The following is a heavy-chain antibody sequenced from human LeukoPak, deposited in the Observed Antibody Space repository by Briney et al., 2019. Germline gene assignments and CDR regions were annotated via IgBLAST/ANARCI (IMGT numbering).Heavy chain of an antibody. V-gene: IGHV1-2*02. Sequence: GASVKVSCKASGYTFTGYYMHWVRQAPGQGLEWMGWINPISGDTEYSQKFQGRVTMTRDTSIRTAYMELTRLRSDDTAVYYCATQRGSYLWGTDFDYWGQGTLVTLST. CDR2: INPISGDT. D-gene: IGHD3-16*01. CDR1: GYTFTGYY. CDR3: ATQRGSYLWGTDFDY. J-gene: IGHJ4*02.